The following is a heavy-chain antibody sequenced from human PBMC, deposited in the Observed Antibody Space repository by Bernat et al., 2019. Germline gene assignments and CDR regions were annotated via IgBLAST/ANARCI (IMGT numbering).Heavy chain of an antibody. J-gene: IGHJ6*02. CDR2: ISAYNGNT. CDR1: GYTFTNYG. V-gene: IGHV1-18*01. Sequence: QVQLVQSGAEVKKPGASVKVSCKASGYTFTNYGISWVRQAPGQGLEWMGWISAYNGNTNYAQKLQGRVTMTTDTSTSTAYMELRSLRSDDTAVYYCARDGEMATISYYYGMDVWGQGTTVTVSS. D-gene: IGHD5-24*01. CDR3: ARDGEMATISYYYGMDV.